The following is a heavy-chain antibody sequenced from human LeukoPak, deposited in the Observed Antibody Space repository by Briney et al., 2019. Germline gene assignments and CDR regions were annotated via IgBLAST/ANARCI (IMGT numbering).Heavy chain of an antibody. Sequence: GASVKVSCKASGYTFTGYYMHWVRQAPGQGLGWMGWINPNSGGTNYAQKFQGRVTMTRDTSISTAYMELSRLRSDDTAVYYCAIGYCSGGSCYPHDYWGQGTLVTVSS. CDR1: GYTFTGYY. D-gene: IGHD2-15*01. CDR2: INPNSGGT. V-gene: IGHV1-2*02. CDR3: AIGYCSGGSCYPHDY. J-gene: IGHJ4*02.